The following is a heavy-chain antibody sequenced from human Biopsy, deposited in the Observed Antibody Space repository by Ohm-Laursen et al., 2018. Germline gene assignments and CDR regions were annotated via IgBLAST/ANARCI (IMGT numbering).Heavy chain of an antibody. V-gene: IGHV3-72*01. Sequence: SLRLSCAASGFSFSDNYMDWVRQAPGKGLEWVGRIRDKAKSYTTDYAASVKGRFTISRDDSKNSLYLQMNSLKTEDTALYYCARAGRYCSGGGCYSWFDSWGQGTLVTVSS. CDR2: IRDKAKSYTT. D-gene: IGHD2-15*01. J-gene: IGHJ5*01. CDR1: GFSFSDNY. CDR3: ARAGRYCSGGGCYSWFDS.